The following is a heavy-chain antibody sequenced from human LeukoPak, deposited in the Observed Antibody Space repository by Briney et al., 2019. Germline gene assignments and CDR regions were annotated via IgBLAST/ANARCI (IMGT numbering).Heavy chain of an antibody. D-gene: IGHD6-19*01. V-gene: IGHV4-59*01. CDR2: IYYSGST. Sequence: SSETLSLTCTLSGGSISSYYWSWIRQPPGKGLEWIGYIYYSGSTNYNPSLKSRVTISVDTSKNQFSLKLSSVTAADTAVYYCAQGWGDAFDIWGQGTMVTVSS. J-gene: IGHJ3*02. CDR3: AQGWGDAFDI. CDR1: GGSISSYY.